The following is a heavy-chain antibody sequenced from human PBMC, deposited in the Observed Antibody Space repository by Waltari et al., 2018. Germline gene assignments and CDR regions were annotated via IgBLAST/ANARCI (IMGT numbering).Heavy chain of an antibody. Sequence: EVQLVESGGGLVQPGRSLGLSCTASGFTFGDYAMSWVRQALRKGLEWVGFIRSKAYGGTTEYAASVKGRFTISRDDSKSIAYLQMNSLKTEDTAVYYCTSRGDGYNWDFDYWGQGTLVTVSS. J-gene: IGHJ4*02. D-gene: IGHD5-12*01. CDR3: TSRGDGYNWDFDY. CDR2: IRSKAYGGTT. CDR1: GFTFGDYA. V-gene: IGHV3-49*04.